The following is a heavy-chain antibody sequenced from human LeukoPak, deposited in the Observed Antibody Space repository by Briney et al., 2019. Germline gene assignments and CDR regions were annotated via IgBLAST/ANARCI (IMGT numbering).Heavy chain of an antibody. D-gene: IGHD3-3*01. J-gene: IGHJ4*02. CDR2: IGTGGST. CDR1: GYTFTSYA. CDR3: AKKSPRGYYEH. V-gene: IGHV3-23*01. Sequence: PGGSLRLSCAASGYTFTSYAMSWVRQAPGKGLEWVSLIGTGGSTYYTDSVKGRFTISRDNSKNTLYLQMDSLRADDTAVYYCAKKSPRGYYEHWGQGTLVTVSS.